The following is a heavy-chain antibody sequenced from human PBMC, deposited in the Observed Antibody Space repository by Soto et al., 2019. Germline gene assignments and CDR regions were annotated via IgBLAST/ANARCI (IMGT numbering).Heavy chain of an antibody. D-gene: IGHD4-17*01. Sequence: PGGSLRLSCAASGFTFSSYGMHWVRQAPGKGLEWVEVIWYDGSNKYYADSVKGRFTISRDNSKNTLYLQMNSLRAEDTAVYYCARDYYGGNSGDAFDIWGQGTMVTVSS. CDR3: ARDYYGGNSGDAFDI. J-gene: IGHJ3*02. CDR2: IWYDGSNK. CDR1: GFTFSSYG. V-gene: IGHV3-33*01.